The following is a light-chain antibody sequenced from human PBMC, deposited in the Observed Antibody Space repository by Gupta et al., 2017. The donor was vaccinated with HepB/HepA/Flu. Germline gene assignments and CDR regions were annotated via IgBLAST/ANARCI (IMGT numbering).Light chain of an antibody. CDR1: SSDVGGYNY. Sequence: QSALTQPASVSGSPGQSLPIPCPGTSSDVGGYNYVSWYQQHPGKAPKLMIYDVSNRPSGVSNRFSGSKSGNTASLTISGLQAEDEADYYCSSYTSSSTRVVFGGGTKLTVL. CDR2: DVS. V-gene: IGLV2-14*03. J-gene: IGLJ2*01. CDR3: SSYTSSSTRVV.